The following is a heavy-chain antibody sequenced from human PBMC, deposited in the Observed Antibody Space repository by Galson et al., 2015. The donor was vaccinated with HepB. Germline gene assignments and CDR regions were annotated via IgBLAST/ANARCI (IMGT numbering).Heavy chain of an antibody. CDR1: GYSFTSYW. D-gene: IGHD5-18*01. Sequence: QSGAEVKKPGESLRISCEGSGYSFTSYWINWVRQMPGKGLELMGRIDPSDSYTKYSPSFQGHVTISADKSINTASLQWSSLKASDTAMYYCARSPKYNYGQTLGYWGQGTLVTVSS. V-gene: IGHV5-10-1*01. CDR2: IDPSDSYT. J-gene: IGHJ4*02. CDR3: ARSPKYNYGQTLGY.